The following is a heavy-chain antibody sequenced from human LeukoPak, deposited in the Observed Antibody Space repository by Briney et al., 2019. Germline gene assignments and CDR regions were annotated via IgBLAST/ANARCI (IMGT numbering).Heavy chain of an antibody. J-gene: IGHJ4*02. Sequence: GGSLRLSCAASGFTFSTYAMSWVRQAPGKGLEWVSIMSASGSSTYNADSVRGRFTISRDNSKNTMYLQMNSLRAEDTAVYYCATVGNWLRYFDYWGQGTLVTVSS. CDR1: GFTFSTYA. CDR2: MSASGSST. CDR3: ATVGNWLRYFDY. V-gene: IGHV3-23*01. D-gene: IGHD5-12*01.